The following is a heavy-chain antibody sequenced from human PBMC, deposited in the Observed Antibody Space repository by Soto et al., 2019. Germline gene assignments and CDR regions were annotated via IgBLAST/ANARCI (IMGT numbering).Heavy chain of an antibody. D-gene: IGHD1-26*01. Sequence: ASVKVSCKASGYTLTTYDISWVRRAPGQRLECMGWISGYNGNTNYAQKFQGRVTITSDKCTSTAYKELKRLRSVATDVYYCARDFFILTRGSDDLFDYWGQGTLVTVSS. J-gene: IGHJ4*02. CDR3: ARDFFILTRGSDDLFDY. CDR1: GYTLTTYD. CDR2: ISGYNGNT. V-gene: IGHV1-18*01.